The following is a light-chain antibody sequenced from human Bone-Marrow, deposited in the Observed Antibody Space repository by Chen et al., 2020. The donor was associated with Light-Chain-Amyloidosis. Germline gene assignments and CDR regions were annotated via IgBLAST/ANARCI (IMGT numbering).Light chain of an antibody. CDR1: QTVGSF. CDR2: DVS. J-gene: IGKJ2*01. CDR3: QQRSNWPPMYT. Sequence: EILLTQSPATLSLSPGERATLSCRASQTVGSFFAWYQQKPGQAPRLVIYDVSKRASGIPARFSGGESGTAFTLTISRLEPEDFAVYYCQQRSNWPPMYTFGQGTKLEI. V-gene: IGKV3-11*01.